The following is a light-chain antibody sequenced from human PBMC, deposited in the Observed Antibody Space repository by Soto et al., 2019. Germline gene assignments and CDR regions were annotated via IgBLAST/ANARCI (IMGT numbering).Light chain of an antibody. CDR3: SSFTISSTVV. CDR1: SSDVGNYNR. J-gene: IGLJ2*01. V-gene: IGLV2-18*02. CDR2: EVS. Sequence: QSVLTQPPSVSGSPGQSVTISCTGTSSDVGNYNRVSWYQQSPGTAPKLIIYEVSNRPSGVPDRFSGSKSGNTASLTISGLQAEDEADYYCSSFTISSTVVFGGGTKLTVL.